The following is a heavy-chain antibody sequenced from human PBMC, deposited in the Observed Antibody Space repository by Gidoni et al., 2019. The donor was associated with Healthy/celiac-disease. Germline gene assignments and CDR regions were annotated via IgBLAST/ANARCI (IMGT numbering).Heavy chain of an antibody. CDR1: GFTFSSYA. Sequence: QVQLVESGGGVVQPGRSLRLSCAAPGFTFSSYAMHWVRQAPGKGLEWVAVISYDGSNKYYADSVKGRFTISRDNSKNTLYLQMNSLRAEDTAVYYCARDFVGAFDYWGQGTLVTVSS. CDR2: ISYDGSNK. CDR3: ARDFVGAFDY. J-gene: IGHJ4*02. V-gene: IGHV3-30-3*01. D-gene: IGHD1-26*01.